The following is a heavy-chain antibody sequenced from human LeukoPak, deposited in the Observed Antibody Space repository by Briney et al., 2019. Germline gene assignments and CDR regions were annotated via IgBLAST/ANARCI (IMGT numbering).Heavy chain of an antibody. D-gene: IGHD2-2*01. J-gene: IGHJ6*03. CDR1: GYTFTSYD. V-gene: IGHV1-8*03. Sequence: GASVKVSCKASGYTFTSYDINWVRQATGQGLEWMGWMNPNSGNTGYAQKFQGRVTITRNTSISTAYMELSSLRSEDTAVYYCASSTSRHYYYYYMDVWGKGTTVTVSS. CDR2: MNPNSGNT. CDR3: ASSTSRHYYYYYMDV.